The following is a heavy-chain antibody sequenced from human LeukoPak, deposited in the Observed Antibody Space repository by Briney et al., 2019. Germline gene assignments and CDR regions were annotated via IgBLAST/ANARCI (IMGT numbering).Heavy chain of an antibody. J-gene: IGHJ4*02. CDR3: ARDDYGDYVSD. Sequence: SETLSLTCTVSGGSISSYYWSWIRQPPGKGLEWIGYIYYSGSTNYNPSLKSRVTISVDTSKNQFSLKLSSVTAADTAVHYCARDDYGDYVSDWGQGTLVTVSS. CDR2: IYYSGST. CDR1: GGSISSYY. D-gene: IGHD4-17*01. V-gene: IGHV4-59*01.